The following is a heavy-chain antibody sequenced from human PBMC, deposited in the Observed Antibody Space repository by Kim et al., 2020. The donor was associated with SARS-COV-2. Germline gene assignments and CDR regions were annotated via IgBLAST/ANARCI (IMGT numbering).Heavy chain of an antibody. CDR1: GGSISSSSYY. J-gene: IGHJ4*02. D-gene: IGHD6-6*01. Sequence: SETLSLTCTVSGGSISSSSYYWGWIRQPPGKGLEWIGSIYYSGSTYYNPSLKSRVTISVDTSKNQFSLKLSSVTAADTAVYYCARLRLYSSSPYFDYWGQGTLVTVSS. V-gene: IGHV4-39*07. CDR3: ARLRLYSSSPYFDY. CDR2: IYYSGST.